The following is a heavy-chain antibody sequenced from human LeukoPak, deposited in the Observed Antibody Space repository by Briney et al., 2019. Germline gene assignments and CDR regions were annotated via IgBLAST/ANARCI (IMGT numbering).Heavy chain of an antibody. V-gene: IGHV4-59*08. D-gene: IGHD1-26*01. CDR3: ARPLVGATSYFDY. J-gene: IGHJ4*02. Sequence: KPSETLSLTCTVSGGSISTYYWSWIRQPPGKGLEWIGYIYYSGSTYYNPSLKSRVTISVDTSKNQFSLKLNSVTAADTAVYYCARPLVGATSYFDYWGQGTLVTVSS. CDR1: GGSISTYY. CDR2: IYYSGST.